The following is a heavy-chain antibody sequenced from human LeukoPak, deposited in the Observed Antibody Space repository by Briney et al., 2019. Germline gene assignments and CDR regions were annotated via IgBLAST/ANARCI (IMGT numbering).Heavy chain of an antibody. V-gene: IGHV4-30-4*08. Sequence: SSQTLSLTCTVSGGSISSGDYYWSWIRQPPGKGLEWIGYIYYSGSTYYNPSLKSRVTISVDTSKNQFSLKLSSVTAADTAVYYRARVGLDCSSTSCYLNWFDPWGQGTLVTVSS. J-gene: IGHJ5*02. D-gene: IGHD2-2*01. CDR1: GGSISSGDYY. CDR2: IYYSGST. CDR3: ARVGLDCSSTSCYLNWFDP.